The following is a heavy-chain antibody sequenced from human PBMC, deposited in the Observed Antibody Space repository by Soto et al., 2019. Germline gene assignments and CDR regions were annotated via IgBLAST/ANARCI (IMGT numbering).Heavy chain of an antibody. CDR1: RLTFSSYA. CDR3: AKGPRIFGVVISYSFYYGLDV. V-gene: IGHV3-23*01. CDR2: ISSSAAST. Sequence: PGWSLRLSCAASRLTFSSYAMSWVRQAPGKGLEWVSAISSSAASTYSADSVKGRFTISRDNSKNTLYLQMNSLRAEDTAVYYCAKGPRIFGVVISYSFYYGLDVWGQGTTLTVAS. D-gene: IGHD3-3*01. J-gene: IGHJ6*02.